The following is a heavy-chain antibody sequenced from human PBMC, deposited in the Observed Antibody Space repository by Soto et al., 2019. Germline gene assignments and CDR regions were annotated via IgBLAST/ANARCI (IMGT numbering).Heavy chain of an antibody. CDR1: GGSISRGPYS. Sequence: SETLSLTCTVSGGSISRGPYSWGWIRQTPGEGLEWIGYIYHSGSTYYNPSLKSRVTISVDRSKNQFSLKLSSVTAADTAVYYCARVPTPWGQGTLVTVSS. V-gene: IGHV4-30-2*01. CDR2: IYHSGST. CDR3: ARVPTP. J-gene: IGHJ5*02.